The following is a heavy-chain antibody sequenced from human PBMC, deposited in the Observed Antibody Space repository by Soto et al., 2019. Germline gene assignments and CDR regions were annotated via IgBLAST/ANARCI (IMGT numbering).Heavy chain of an antibody. Sequence: QVLLQQWGAGLLKPSETLSLTCAVYGGSFSGYYWSWIRQSPGKGLEWIGEINHSGSTNYNPSLKSRGTRSLDTSKNQFSLKLSSVTAAVTAVYYCASTFKLQTIFGVVRPYYFDYWGHGTLVTVSS. J-gene: IGHJ4*01. CDR3: ASTFKLQTIFGVVRPYYFDY. D-gene: IGHD3-3*02. CDR2: INHSGST. CDR1: GGSFSGYY. V-gene: IGHV4-34*01.